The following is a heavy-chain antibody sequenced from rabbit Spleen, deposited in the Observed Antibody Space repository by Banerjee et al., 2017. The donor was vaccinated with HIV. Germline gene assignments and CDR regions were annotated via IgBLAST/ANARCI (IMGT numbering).Heavy chain of an antibody. CDR3: ARAPEAGTTAYIWGYGIDL. CDR2: IDTNDGDT. CDR1: GFSFSSNW. J-gene: IGHJ6*01. D-gene: IGHD3-1*01. Sequence: LEESGGGLVKPGGTLTLTCTVSGFSFSSNWICWVRQAPGKGLEWIACIDTNDGDTDYANWPKGRFTISKTSSTTVTLQMTSLTAADTATYFCARAPEAGTTAYIWGYGIDLWGPGTLVTVS. V-gene: IGHV1S45*01.